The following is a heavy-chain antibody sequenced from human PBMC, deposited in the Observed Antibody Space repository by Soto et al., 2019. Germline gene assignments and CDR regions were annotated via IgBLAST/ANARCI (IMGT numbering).Heavy chain of an antibody. D-gene: IGHD2-15*01. CDR1: GFTFTSSA. V-gene: IGHV1-58*01. Sequence: ASVKVSCKASGFTFTSSAVQWVRQARGQRLEWIGWIVVGSGNTNYAQKFQERVTITRDMSKSTAYMELSSLRSEDTAVYYCAADPAGYCSGGSCYGLDYWGQGTLATVSS. CDR2: IVVGSGNT. CDR3: AADPAGYCSGGSCYGLDY. J-gene: IGHJ4*02.